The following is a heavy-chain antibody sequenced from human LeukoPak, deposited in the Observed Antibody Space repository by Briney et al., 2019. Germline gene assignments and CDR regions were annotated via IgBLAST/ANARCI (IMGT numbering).Heavy chain of an antibody. CDR1: GYTFTSYG. D-gene: IGHD6-19*01. J-gene: IGHJ1*01. CDR2: ISAYNGNT. CDR3: ATGDSRGWSLHTEYFQH. Sequence: ASVKVSCKASGYTFTSYGISWVRHAPGQGLAWMGWISAYNGNTNYAQTLQGRVTMTTDTSTSTAYMELRSLRSDAAAVYYGATGDSRGWSLHTEYFQHWGQGTLATVSS. V-gene: IGHV1-18*01.